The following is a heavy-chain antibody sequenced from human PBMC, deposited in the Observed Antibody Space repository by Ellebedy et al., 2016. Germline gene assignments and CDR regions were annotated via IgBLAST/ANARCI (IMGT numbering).Heavy chain of an antibody. CDR3: ARSRDTYGYYYGMDV. V-gene: IGHV4-34*01. CDR1: GGSFSGYS. J-gene: IGHJ6*02. CDR2: INHSGST. D-gene: IGHD5-18*01. Sequence: GSLRLSCAVYGGSFSGYSWSWIRQPPGKGLEWIAEINHSGSTNYNPSLKSRVTISVDTSKNQFSLNLSSMTAADTAVYFCARSRDTYGYYYGMDVWGQGTTVTVSS.